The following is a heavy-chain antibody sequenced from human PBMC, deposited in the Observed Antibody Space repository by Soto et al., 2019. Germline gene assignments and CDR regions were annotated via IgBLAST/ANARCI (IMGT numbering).Heavy chain of an antibody. CDR2: ISGSGGST. Sequence: GGSLRLSCAASGFTFSSYAMSWVRQAPGKGLEWVSGISGSGGSTYYADSVKGRFTISRDNSKNTLYLQMNSLRAEDTAVYYCAKARAQYYDFWSGYPVDYWGQGTLVTVSS. J-gene: IGHJ4*02. CDR1: GFTFSSYA. CDR3: AKARAQYYDFWSGYPVDY. V-gene: IGHV3-23*01. D-gene: IGHD3-3*01.